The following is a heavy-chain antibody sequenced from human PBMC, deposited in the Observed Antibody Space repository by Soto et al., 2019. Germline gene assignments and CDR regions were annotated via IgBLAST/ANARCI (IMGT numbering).Heavy chain of an antibody. CDR3: ARALRYGDYPNYDGMDV. CDR1: GFTFSSYG. Sequence: QVQLVESGGGVVQPGRSLRLSCAASGFTFSSYGMHWVRQAPGKGLEWVAVIWYDGSNKYYADSVKGRFTISRDNSKNTLYLQMNRLRAEDTAVYYCARALRYGDYPNYDGMDVWGQGTTVTVSS. V-gene: IGHV3-33*01. D-gene: IGHD4-17*01. J-gene: IGHJ6*02. CDR2: IWYDGSNK.